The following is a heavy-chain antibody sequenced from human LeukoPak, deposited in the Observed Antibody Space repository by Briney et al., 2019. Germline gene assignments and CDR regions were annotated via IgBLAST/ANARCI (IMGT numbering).Heavy chain of an antibody. V-gene: IGHV3-30*03. CDR1: GFTFSSYG. CDR3: AATPDYLPY. D-gene: IGHD5-12*01. J-gene: IGHJ4*02. CDR2: ISFDGSNK. Sequence: QPGRSLRLSCAASGFTFSSYGMHWVRQAPGKGLEWVTVISFDGSNKYYADSVKGRFTISRDNSKNTLYLQMNSLRAEDTAVYYCAATPDYLPYWGQGTLVTVSS.